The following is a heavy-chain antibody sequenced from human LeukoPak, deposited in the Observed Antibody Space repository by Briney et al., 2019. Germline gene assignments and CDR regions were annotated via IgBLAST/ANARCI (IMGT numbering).Heavy chain of an antibody. CDR2: IHSSGST. CDR1: GDSINNADYY. CDR3: ARAGFFTSNYYYGLDV. Sequence: SETLSLTCLASGDSINNADYYWGWVRQPPGKGLEWIASIHSSGSTYYNPSLESRVTISADTSANHFSLRLTSVTAADTAVYYCARAGFFTSNYYYGLDVWGQGTMLSVSS. V-gene: IGHV4-39*01. D-gene: IGHD2-2*01. J-gene: IGHJ6*02.